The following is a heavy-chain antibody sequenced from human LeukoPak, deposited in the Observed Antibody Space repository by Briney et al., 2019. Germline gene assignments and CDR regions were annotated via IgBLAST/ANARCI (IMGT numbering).Heavy chain of an antibody. J-gene: IGHJ4*02. D-gene: IGHD3-9*01. CDR3: ARHLTE. V-gene: IGHV1-69*13. CDR2: IIPIFGTA. CDR1: GGTSSSYA. Sequence: GASVKVSCKASGGTSSSYAISWVRQAPGQGLEWMGGIIPIFGTANYAQKFQGRVTITADESTTTAYMELSSLKASDTAMYYCARHLTEWGQGTLVTVSS.